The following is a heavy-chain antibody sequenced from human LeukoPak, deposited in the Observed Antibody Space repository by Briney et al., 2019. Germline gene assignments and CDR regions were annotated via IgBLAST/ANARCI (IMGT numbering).Heavy chain of an antibody. CDR3: AKLLGYCTSTSCYDAFDI. Sequence: PGGSLRLSCAASGFTFRIYAMSWVRQAPGKGLEWVSAISGSGGSTYYADSVKGRFTISRDNSKNTLYLQMNSLRAEDTAVYYCAKLLGYCTSTSCYDAFDIWGQGTMVTVSS. CDR1: GFTFRIYA. D-gene: IGHD2-2*01. V-gene: IGHV3-23*01. J-gene: IGHJ3*02. CDR2: ISGSGGST.